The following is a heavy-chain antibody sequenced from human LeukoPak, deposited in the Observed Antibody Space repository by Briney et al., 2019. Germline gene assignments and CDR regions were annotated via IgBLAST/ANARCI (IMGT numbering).Heavy chain of an antibody. CDR1: GYTFTSYG. J-gene: IGHJ4*02. CDR3: ARDQPKVGTTDY. V-gene: IGHV1-2*02. CDR2: INPNSGGT. Sequence: ASVKVSCKASGYTFTSYGISWVRQAPGQGLEWMGWINPNSGGTNYAQKFQGRVTMTRDTSISTAYMELSRLRSDDTAVYYCARDQPKVGTTDYWGQGTLVTVSS. D-gene: IGHD1/OR15-1a*01.